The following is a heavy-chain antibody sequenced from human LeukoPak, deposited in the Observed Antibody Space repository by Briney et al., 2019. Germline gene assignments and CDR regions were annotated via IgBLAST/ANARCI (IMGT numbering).Heavy chain of an antibody. CDR2: IYHSGST. CDR3: ASFGYSSGYYFDY. Sequence: SETLSLTCTVSGYSISSGYYWGWIRQPPGKGLEWIGSIYHSGSTYYNPSLKSRVTISVDTSKNQFSLKLSSVTAADTAVYYCASFGYSSGYYFDYWGQGTLVTVSS. J-gene: IGHJ4*02. D-gene: IGHD2-15*01. CDR1: GYSISSGYY. V-gene: IGHV4-38-2*02.